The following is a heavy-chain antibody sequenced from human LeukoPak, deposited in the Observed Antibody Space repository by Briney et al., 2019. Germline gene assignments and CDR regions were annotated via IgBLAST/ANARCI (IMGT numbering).Heavy chain of an antibody. J-gene: IGHJ6*04. V-gene: IGHV3-7*03. CDR2: IKQGGSEK. D-gene: IGHD2-15*01. Sequence: GGSLRLSCAASGFSFSNYAMYWVRQAPGKGLEWVANIKQGGSEKYYVDSVKGRFTISRDNAKNSLYLQMNSLRAEDTAVYYCARDFGLRCSGGTCYSVYYYGMDVWGKGTTVTVSS. CDR3: ARDFGLRCSGGTCYSVYYYGMDV. CDR1: GFSFSNYA.